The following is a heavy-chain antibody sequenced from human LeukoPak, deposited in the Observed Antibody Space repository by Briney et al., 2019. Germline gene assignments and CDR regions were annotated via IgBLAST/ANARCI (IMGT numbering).Heavy chain of an antibody. Sequence: PSETLSLTCTVSGGSISTYYWGWIRQPPGKGLEWIAFIYYSGGTYYNPSLKSRATISVDTSKNQFSLKLSSVTAADTAVYYCASDYSNYRWGQGTLVTVSS. CDR3: ASDYSNYR. CDR2: IYYSGGT. V-gene: IGHV4-39*07. CDR1: GGSISTYY. D-gene: IGHD4-11*01. J-gene: IGHJ5*02.